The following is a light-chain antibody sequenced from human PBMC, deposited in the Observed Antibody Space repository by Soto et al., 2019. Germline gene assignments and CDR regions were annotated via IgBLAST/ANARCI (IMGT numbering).Light chain of an antibody. CDR1: QGISSY. J-gene: IGKJ1*01. Sequence: IQLTQSPSSLSASVGDRVTITCRASQGISSYLAWYQQKPGKAPNLLIYSASTLQSGVPSRFSGSGSGTEFTLTISSLQPGDFATYYCQHYNTYPWTFGQGTKVDIK. V-gene: IGKV1-9*01. CDR3: QHYNTYPWT. CDR2: SAS.